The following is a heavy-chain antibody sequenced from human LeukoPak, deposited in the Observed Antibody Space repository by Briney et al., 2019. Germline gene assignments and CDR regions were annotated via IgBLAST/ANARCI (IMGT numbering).Heavy chain of an antibody. CDR1: GFTFSSYA. V-gene: IGHV3-23*01. CDR2: ISGRGGNT. Sequence: PGGSLRLSCAASGFTFSSYAMTWVRQAPGKGLEWVSLISGRGGNTYYADSVRSRFTISIDNSKNTLSLQMKSLRAEDTAVYYCAKDVRVGGGGMDVWGQGTPVTVSS. CDR3: AKDVRVGGGGMDV. D-gene: IGHD1-26*01. J-gene: IGHJ6*02.